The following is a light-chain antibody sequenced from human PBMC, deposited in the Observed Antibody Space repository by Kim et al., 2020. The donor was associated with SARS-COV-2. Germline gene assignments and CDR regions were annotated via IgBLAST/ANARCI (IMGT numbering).Light chain of an antibody. Sequence: ASVGDRVSITCRASQSVSTWLAWYQQKPGRAPKVLIYAAFTLESGVPSRFSGSGSGTEFTLTISSLQPDDFATYYCQKYDNYPRTFGQGTKVDIK. CDR3: QKYDNYPRT. V-gene: IGKV1-5*01. CDR1: QSVSTW. CDR2: AAF. J-gene: IGKJ1*01.